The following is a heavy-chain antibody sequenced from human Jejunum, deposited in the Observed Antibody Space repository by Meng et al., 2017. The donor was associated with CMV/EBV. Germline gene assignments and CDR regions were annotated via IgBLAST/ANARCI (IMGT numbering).Heavy chain of an antibody. CDR1: VYTFPFYA. J-gene: IGHJ4*02. CDR3: AGEGFSSGWSHFDS. CDR2: INPGNGDT. Sequence: KTSVYTFPFYAMQWVRQAPGQRLEWMAWINPGNGDTEYSQKFQDRLTITVDTSANTASMELSSLRSEDTAVYYCAGEGFSSGWSHFDSWGQGTLVTVSS. V-gene: IGHV1-3*01. D-gene: IGHD6-19*01.